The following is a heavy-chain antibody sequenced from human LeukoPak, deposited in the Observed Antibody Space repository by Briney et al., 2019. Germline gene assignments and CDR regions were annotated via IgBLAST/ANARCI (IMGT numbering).Heavy chain of an antibody. CDR3: AREPELLSS. D-gene: IGHD3-10*02. CDR1: GFTFDDFG. V-gene: IGHV3-20*04. CDR2: INWNGDRT. J-gene: IGHJ4*02. Sequence: GGSLRLSCLGSGFTFDDFGMGWVRLVPGKGLQWVSGINWNGDRTSYADYVKGRFTISRDNAKNSLFLQMDSLRADDTALYYCAREPELLSSWGPGTLVTVSS.